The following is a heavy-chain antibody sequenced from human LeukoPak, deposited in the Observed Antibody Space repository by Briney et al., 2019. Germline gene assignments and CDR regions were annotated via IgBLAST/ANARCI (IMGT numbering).Heavy chain of an antibody. Sequence: ASVKVSCKAPGYTFTSYYMHWVRQAPGQGLEWMGIINPSGGSTSYAQKFQGRVTMTRDTSTSTVYMELSSLRSEDTAVYYCARSLNVPAAINYYAMDVWGQGTTVSVSS. CDR3: ARSLNVPAAINYYAMDV. D-gene: IGHD2-2*02. V-gene: IGHV1-46*01. CDR1: GYTFTSYY. J-gene: IGHJ6*02. CDR2: INPSGGST.